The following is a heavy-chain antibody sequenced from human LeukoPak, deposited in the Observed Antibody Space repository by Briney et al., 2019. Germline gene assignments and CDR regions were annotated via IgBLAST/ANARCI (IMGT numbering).Heavy chain of an antibody. J-gene: IGHJ4*02. D-gene: IGHD5-18*01. CDR2: IYSDGTT. CDR1: GFPVSDNY. Sequence: GGSLRLSCAASGFPVSDNYMSWVRQAPGKGLEWVSIIYSDGTTYYADSVKGRFTISRDNSKNSLYLQMNSLRAEDTAVYYCARDPGYNYGFDYWGQGTLVTVSS. CDR3: ARDPGYNYGFDY. V-gene: IGHV3-66*01.